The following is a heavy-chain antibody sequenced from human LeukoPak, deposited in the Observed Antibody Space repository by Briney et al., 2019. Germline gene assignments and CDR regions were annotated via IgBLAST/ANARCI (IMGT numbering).Heavy chain of an antibody. CDR2: IWYDGSNK. CDR1: GFTFSSFG. J-gene: IGHJ4*02. D-gene: IGHD6-19*01. CDR3: GRVGYRSGWFFIDY. Sequence: GGSLRLSSAASGFTFSSFGMHWVRQAPGTGLEWVAVIWYDGSNKYYADSMKGRFTISRDNSKNTLYLQMNSLRAEDTAVYYCGRVGYRSGWFFIDYWGQGTLVTVSS. V-gene: IGHV3-33*01.